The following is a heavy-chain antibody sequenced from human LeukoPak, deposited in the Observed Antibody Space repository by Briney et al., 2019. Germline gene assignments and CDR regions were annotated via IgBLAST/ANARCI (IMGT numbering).Heavy chain of an antibody. CDR2: INPNSGGT. CDR3: ATDYCSGGSCYSNGGFDY. D-gene: IGHD2-15*01. V-gene: IGHV1-2*02. Sequence: ASVKVSCKASGYTFTGYYMHWVRQAPGQGLEWMGWINPNSGGTNYAQKFQGRVTMTRDTSISTAYMELSRLRSDDTAVYYCATDYCSGGSCYSNGGFDYWGQGTLVTVSS. CDR1: GYTFTGYY. J-gene: IGHJ4*02.